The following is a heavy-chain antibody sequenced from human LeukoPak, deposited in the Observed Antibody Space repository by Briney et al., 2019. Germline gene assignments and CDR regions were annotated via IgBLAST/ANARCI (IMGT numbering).Heavy chain of an antibody. Sequence: GGSLRLSCVALEFEPTYFWMTWVRRAPGKWLEWVANINRDGSERFYLDSVRGRFTISRDNAKNSLYLQMNSLRAEDTAVYYCATFVGTVSGTYTVPGGLLVWGKGTTVSVSS. CDR3: ATFVGTVSGTYTVPGGLLV. V-gene: IGHV3-7*01. D-gene: IGHD6-19*01. CDR1: EFEPTYFW. CDR2: INRDGSER. J-gene: IGHJ6*04.